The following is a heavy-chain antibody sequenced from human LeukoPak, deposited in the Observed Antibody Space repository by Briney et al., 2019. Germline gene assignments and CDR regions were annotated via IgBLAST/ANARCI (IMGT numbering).Heavy chain of an antibody. D-gene: IGHD1-26*01. CDR3: ASALRIYYYFDY. CDR1: GFTFSGSA. Sequence: PGGSLRLSCAASGFTFSGSAMHWVRQASGKGLEWVGRIRSKANSYATAYAASVKGRFTISRDNSKNTLYLQMNSLRAEDTAVYYCASALRIYYYFDYWGQGTLVTVSS. V-gene: IGHV3-73*01. J-gene: IGHJ4*02. CDR2: IRSKANSYAT.